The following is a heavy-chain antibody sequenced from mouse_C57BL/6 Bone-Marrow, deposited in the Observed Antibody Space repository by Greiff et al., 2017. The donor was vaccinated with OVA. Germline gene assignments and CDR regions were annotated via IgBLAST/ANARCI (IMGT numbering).Heavy chain of an antibody. V-gene: IGHV5-9*01. J-gene: IGHJ2*01. Sequence: EVQVVESGGGLVKPGGSLKLSCAASGFTFSSYTMSWVRQTPEKRLEWVATISGGGGNTYYPDSVKGRFTISRDHAKNTLYLQMSSLRSEDTALDYCARQGGSRGYFDDWGQGTTLTVSS. CDR2: ISGGGGNT. CDR3: ARQGGSRGYFDD. CDR1: GFTFSSYT.